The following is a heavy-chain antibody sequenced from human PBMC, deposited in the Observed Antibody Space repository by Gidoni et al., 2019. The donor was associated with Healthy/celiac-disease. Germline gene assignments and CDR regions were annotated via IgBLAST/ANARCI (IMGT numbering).Heavy chain of an antibody. J-gene: IGHJ6*02. Sequence: EVQLLDSGGGWVQPGGSLRLSCAASDFTFSSDAIGWFRQAPGKGVGWVSAISGSGGRTYYADSVKGRFTISRDNSKNTLYLQMNSLRAEDTAVYYCAKANRGAHYYYYGMDVWGQETTVTVSS. CDR2: ISGSGGRT. V-gene: IGHV3-23*01. CDR1: DFTFSSDA. D-gene: IGHD3-10*01. CDR3: AKANRGAHYYYYGMDV.